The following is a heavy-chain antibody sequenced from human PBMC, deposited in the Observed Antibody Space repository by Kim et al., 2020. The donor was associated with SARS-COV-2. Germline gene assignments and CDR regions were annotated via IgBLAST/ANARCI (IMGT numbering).Heavy chain of an antibody. CDR1: GYTLTELS. J-gene: IGHJ6*02. CDR3: ATAYALWSAPGAAGPDYYYYYGIDV. V-gene: IGHV1-24*01. Sequence: ASVKVSCKVSGYTLTELSMHWVRQAPGKGLEWMGGFDPEDGETIYAQKFQGRVTMTEDTSTDTAYMELSSLRSEDTAVYYCATAYALWSAPGAAGPDYYYYYGIDVWGQGTTVTVSS. D-gene: IGHD6-13*01. CDR2: FDPEDGET.